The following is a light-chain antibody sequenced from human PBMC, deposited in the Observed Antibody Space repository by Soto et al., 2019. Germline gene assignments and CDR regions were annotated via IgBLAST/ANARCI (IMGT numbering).Light chain of an antibody. V-gene: IGKV2-30*01. J-gene: IGKJ5*01. Sequence: DVVMTQSPLSLSVTLGQPASISCRSSQSLVYSDGYSFLIWLHQRPGQSPRRLIYKVSNRDSGVPDRFSGSGSGNDFTLKISRVEAEDVGVYYCMHNTHWPPSIGQGTRLEIK. CDR1: QSLVYSDGYSF. CDR3: MHNTHWPPS. CDR2: KVS.